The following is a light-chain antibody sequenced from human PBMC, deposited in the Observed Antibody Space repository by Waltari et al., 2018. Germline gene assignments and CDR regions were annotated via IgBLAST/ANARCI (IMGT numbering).Light chain of an antibody. V-gene: IGKV1-16*02. CDR3: QQYNSYPIT. CDR1: QGINNF. J-gene: IGKJ3*01. CDR2: AAS. Sequence: IQMTQSPSPLSASVGHRVLTTSRASQGINNFLAWFQPKPGKATKSLIYAASSWQSGVPSKFIGSGSGTDFTLTISSLQPEDFATYYCQQYNSYPITFGPGTKLDIK.